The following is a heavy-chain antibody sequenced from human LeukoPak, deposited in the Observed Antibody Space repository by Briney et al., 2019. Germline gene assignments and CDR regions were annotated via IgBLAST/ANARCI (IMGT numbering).Heavy chain of an antibody. V-gene: IGHV5-51*01. J-gene: IGHJ4*02. D-gene: IGHD4-17*01. CDR1: GYSFTSYW. CDR2: IYPCDSDI. CDR3: ARLIRYGDYVDY. Sequence: GESLKISCKGSGYSFTSYWIGWVRQMPGKGLEWVGIIYPCDSDIRYRPSFQGLVTLSPHNSILTAYLQWRSLRPSDTALYYCARLIRYGDYVDYWGQGTLVTVSS.